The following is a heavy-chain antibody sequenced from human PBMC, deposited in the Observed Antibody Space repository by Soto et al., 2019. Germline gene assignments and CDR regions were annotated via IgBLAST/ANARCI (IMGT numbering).Heavy chain of an antibody. Sequence: SGGPVSSGSFFRGWIRQPPGKALESLGQMQQRVKSNYAHSLKKRITQSVDSYKNQSYLTLNSVTATDTAVHYSETTMREYEMLGMIMHHAFDNWGQGTMVTVSS. D-gene: IGHD3-16*01. V-gene: IGHV4-61*01. CDR3: ETTMREYEMLGMIMHHAFDN. J-gene: IGHJ3*02. CDR2: MQQRVKS. CDR1: GGPVSSGSFF.